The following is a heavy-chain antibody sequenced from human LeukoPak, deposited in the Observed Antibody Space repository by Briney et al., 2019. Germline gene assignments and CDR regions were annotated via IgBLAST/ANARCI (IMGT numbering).Heavy chain of an antibody. CDR2: IYYSGST. J-gene: IGHJ4*02. V-gene: IGHV4-30-4*01. Sequence: SETLSLTCTVSGGSISSGDYYWSWIRQPPGKGLEWIGYIYYSGSTYYNPSLKSRVTISVDTSKNQFSLKLGSVTAADTAVYYCARWGYCSGGSCPGLDYWGQGTLVTVSS. D-gene: IGHD2-15*01. CDR1: GGSISSGDYY. CDR3: ARWGYCSGGSCPGLDY.